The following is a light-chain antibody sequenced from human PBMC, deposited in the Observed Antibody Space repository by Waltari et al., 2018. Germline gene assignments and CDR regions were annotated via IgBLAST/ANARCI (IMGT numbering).Light chain of an antibody. CDR3: NSRDSSGNHLV. CDR1: SLRNYY. J-gene: IGLJ1*01. CDR2: GKN. V-gene: IGLV3-19*01. Sequence: SSELTQDPAVSVALGHTVRITCQGDSLRNYYASWYQQKPGQAPVFVIYGKNNRPSGIPDRFSGSSSGDTVTLTITGAQAEDEADYYCNSRDSSGNHLVFGPGTKVTVL.